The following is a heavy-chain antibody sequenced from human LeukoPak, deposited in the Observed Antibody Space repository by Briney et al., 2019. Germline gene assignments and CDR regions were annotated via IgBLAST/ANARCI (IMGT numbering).Heavy chain of an antibody. CDR3: AADSVYDFWSGHSPRYGMDV. CDR1: GFTFTSSA. D-gene: IGHD3-3*01. CDR2: IVVGSGNT. J-gene: IGHJ6*02. Sequence: TSVKVSCKASGFTFTSSAMQWVRQARGQRLEWIGWIVVGSGNTNYAQKFQERVTITRDMSTSTAYMELSSLRSEDTAVYYCAADSVYDFWSGHSPRYGMDVWGQGTTVTVSS. V-gene: IGHV1-58*02.